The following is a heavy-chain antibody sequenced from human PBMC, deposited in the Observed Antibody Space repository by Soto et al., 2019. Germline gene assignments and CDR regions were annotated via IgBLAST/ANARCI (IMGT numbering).Heavy chain of an antibody. D-gene: IGHD5-18*01. Sequence: EVQLVESGGGLVQPGRSLRLSCAASGFTFDEYAMHWVRQAPGKGLEWVSGISWNSNSIGYADSVKGRFTSSRDYAKNSLYLQMNSLRAEDTALYYCAKALSGYSYGPFDYWGQGTLVTVSS. J-gene: IGHJ4*02. CDR1: GFTFDEYA. CDR2: ISWNSNSI. V-gene: IGHV3-9*01. CDR3: AKALSGYSYGPFDY.